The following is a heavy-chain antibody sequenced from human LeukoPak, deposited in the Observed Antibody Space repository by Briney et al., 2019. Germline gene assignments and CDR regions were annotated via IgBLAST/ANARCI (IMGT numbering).Heavy chain of an antibody. CDR1: GYTFTSYD. CDR2: MNPNSGNT. D-gene: IGHD3-10*01. Sequence: ASVKVSCKASGYTFTSYDINWVRQATGQGLEWMGWMNPNSGNTGYAQKFQGRVTMTRNTSISTAYMELSSLRSEDTAVYYCARDFQWFGEFTYYFDYWGQGTPVTVSS. V-gene: IGHV1-8*01. J-gene: IGHJ4*02. CDR3: ARDFQWFGEFTYYFDY.